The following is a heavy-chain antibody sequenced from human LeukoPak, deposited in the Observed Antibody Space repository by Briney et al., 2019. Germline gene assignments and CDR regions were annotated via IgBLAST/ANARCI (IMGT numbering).Heavy chain of an antibody. CDR2: IRYDGSNK. V-gene: IGHV3-30*02. J-gene: IGHJ4*02. CDR3: XRDSGERGSGSYLIAY. D-gene: IGHD3-10*01. CDR1: GFTFSSYG. Sequence: GGSLRLSCAASGFTFSSYGMHWVRQAPGKGLEWVAFIRYDGSNKYYADSVKGRFTISRDNSKNTLYLQMNSLRSDDTAVYYXXRDSGERGSGSYLIAYWGQGTLVTVSS.